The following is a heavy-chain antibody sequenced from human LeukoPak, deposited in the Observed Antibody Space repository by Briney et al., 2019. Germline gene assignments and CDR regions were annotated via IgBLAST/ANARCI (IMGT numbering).Heavy chain of an antibody. CDR3: AKDHIVFNSGNYYLGTFDI. Sequence: GESLRLSCAASGFTFSSYAMSWVCQAPGKGPEWVSAISSSGGTYYRDSVKGRSTISRDNHKNTLYLQMNSLRAEDTAVYYCAKDHIVFNSGNYYLGTFDIWGQGTMVTVSS. CDR2: ISSSGGT. V-gene: IGHV3-23*01. CDR1: GFTFSSYA. D-gene: IGHD1-26*01. J-gene: IGHJ3*02.